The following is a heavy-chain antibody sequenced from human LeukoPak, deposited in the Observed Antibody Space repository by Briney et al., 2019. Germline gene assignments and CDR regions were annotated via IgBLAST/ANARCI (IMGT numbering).Heavy chain of an antibody. Sequence: SETLSLTCAVSGGSVSSNSYYWGWIRQPPGKGLEWIGSIYYSGSTYYNPSLKSRVTISVDTSKNQFSLKLSSVTAADTAVYYCASASYDILTGYYPNWYFDLWGRGTLVTVSS. CDR3: ASASYDILTGYYPNWYFDL. D-gene: IGHD3-9*01. CDR1: GGSVSSNSYY. CDR2: IYYSGST. J-gene: IGHJ2*01. V-gene: IGHV4-39*01.